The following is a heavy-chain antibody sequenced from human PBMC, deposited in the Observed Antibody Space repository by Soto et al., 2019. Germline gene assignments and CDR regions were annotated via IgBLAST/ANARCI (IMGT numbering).Heavy chain of an antibody. J-gene: IGHJ6*01. V-gene: IGHV1-69*01. Sequence: QVQLVQSGAEVKKPGSSVKVSCKASGGTFSSYAISWVRQAPGQGLEWMGGIIPIFGTANYAQKLQGRVTISADESTSTAYMELTSLRSEDTDVYYCARDSGGTTVAFGMDVWWQGTKVTVSS. D-gene: IGHD4-17*01. CDR2: IIPIFGTA. CDR3: ARDSGGTTVAFGMDV. CDR1: GGTFSSYA.